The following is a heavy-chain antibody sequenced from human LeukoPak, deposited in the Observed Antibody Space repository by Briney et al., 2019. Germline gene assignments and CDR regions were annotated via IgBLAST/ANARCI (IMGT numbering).Heavy chain of an antibody. CDR1: GGSISSGGYS. CDR2: IYHSGST. D-gene: IGHD6-13*01. J-gene: IGHJ3*02. Sequence: SETLSLTCAVSGGSISSGGYSWSWIRQPPGKGLEWIGYIYHSGSTYYNPSLKSRVTISVDRSKNQFSLKLSSVTAADTAVYYCARHLIAAAGPRGAFDIWGQGTMVTVSS. CDR3: ARHLIAAAGPRGAFDI. V-gene: IGHV4-30-2*01.